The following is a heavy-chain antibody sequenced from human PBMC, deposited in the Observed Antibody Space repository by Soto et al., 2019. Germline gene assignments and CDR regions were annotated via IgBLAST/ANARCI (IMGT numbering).Heavy chain of an antibody. CDR2: VIPIVPTP. D-gene: IGHD5-12*01. Sequence: QVQLVQSGAEVKKPGSSGTVSCKASGGTFGNSAISWVRQAPGQGLEWMGGVIPIVPTPDYAQKFQGRVTITADESTTTSYMELTSMRYEDTVFYYCARDNGRQRLGGNYYYGIDVWGQGTTVTVSS. J-gene: IGHJ6*02. CDR3: ARDNGRQRLGGNYYYGIDV. CDR1: GGTFGNSA. V-gene: IGHV1-69*12.